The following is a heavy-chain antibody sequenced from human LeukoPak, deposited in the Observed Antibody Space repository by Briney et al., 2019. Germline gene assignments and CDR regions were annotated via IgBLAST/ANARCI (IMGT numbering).Heavy chain of an antibody. CDR2: IYTSGST. Sequence: SETLSLTCTVSGGSISSGSYYWSWIRQPAGKGLEWIGRIYTSGSTNYNPSLKSRVTISVDTPKNQFSLKLSSVTAADTAVYYCARASLYYYDSSGYYDYWGQGTLVTVSS. D-gene: IGHD3-22*01. V-gene: IGHV4-61*02. CDR3: ARASLYYYDSSGYYDY. CDR1: GGSISSGSYY. J-gene: IGHJ4*02.